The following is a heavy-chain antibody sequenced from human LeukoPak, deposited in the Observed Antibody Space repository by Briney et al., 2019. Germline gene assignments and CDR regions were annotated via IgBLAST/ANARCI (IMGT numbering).Heavy chain of an antibody. CDR3: ATTTVARFPFDY. D-gene: IGHD4-23*01. CDR1: GGTFSSYA. CDR2: MNPNSGNT. Sequence: ASVKVSCKASGGTFSSYAISWVRQAPGQGLEWMGWMNPNSGNTGYAQKFQGRVTITRNTSISTAYMELSSLRSEDTAVYYCATTTVARFPFDYWGQGTLATVSS. J-gene: IGHJ4*02. V-gene: IGHV1-8*03.